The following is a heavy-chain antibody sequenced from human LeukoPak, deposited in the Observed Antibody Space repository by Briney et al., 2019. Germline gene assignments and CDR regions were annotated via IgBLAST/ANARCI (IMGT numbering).Heavy chain of an antibody. CDR2: FHYSGRT. D-gene: IGHD4-23*01. J-gene: IGHJ4*02. CDR1: GGSTSSYY. CDR3: ARAFYGGNIDY. Sequence: SETLSLTCTVSGGSTSSYYWSWIRHPPGKVLEWIGYFHYSGRTNYNPSLKSRVTISVDTSKNLFSLKLSSVTAADTAVYYCARAFYGGNIDYWGQGTLVTVSS. V-gene: IGHV4-59*01.